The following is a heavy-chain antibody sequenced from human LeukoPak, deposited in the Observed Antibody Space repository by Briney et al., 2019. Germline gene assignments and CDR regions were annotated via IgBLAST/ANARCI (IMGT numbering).Heavy chain of an antibody. J-gene: IGHJ4*02. Sequence: GGSLRLSCAASGFTFSSYGMHWVRQAPGKGLEWVAFIRYDGSNKYYADSVKGRFTISRDNSKNTLYLQMNSLRAEDTAVYYCARIRGYYYGSGSPHWGQGTLVTVSS. D-gene: IGHD3-10*01. V-gene: IGHV3-30*02. CDR3: ARIRGYYYGSGSPH. CDR2: IRYDGSNK. CDR1: GFTFSSYG.